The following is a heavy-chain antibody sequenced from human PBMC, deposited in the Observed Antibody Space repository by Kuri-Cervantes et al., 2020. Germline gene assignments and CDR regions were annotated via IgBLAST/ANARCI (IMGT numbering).Heavy chain of an antibody. CDR2: IYYSGST. D-gene: IGHD3-22*01. V-gene: IGHV4-31*03. CDR3: AREGVYYHSSTSRYSYYGMDV. J-gene: IGHJ6*02. CDR1: GGSISSGGYY. Sequence: SETLSLTCTVSGGSISSGGYYWSWIRQHPGKGLEWIGYIYYSGSTYYNPSLKSRVTISVDTSKNQFSLKLSSVTAADTAVYYCAREGVYYHSSTSRYSYYGMDVWGQGTTVTVSS.